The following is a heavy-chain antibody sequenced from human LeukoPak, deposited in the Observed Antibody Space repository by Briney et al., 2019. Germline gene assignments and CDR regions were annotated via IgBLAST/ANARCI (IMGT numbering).Heavy chain of an antibody. CDR2: IYPADSDT. J-gene: IGHJ4*02. V-gene: IGHV5-51*01. D-gene: IGHD5-24*01. CDR3: ARRSQMATIDFDY. CDR1: GYSFTNYW. Sequence: GESLQISCQGSGYSFTNYWIGWVRQMPGKGLEWMGIIYPADSDTRYSPSFQGQVTISADKSISTAYLQWSSLKASDTAMYYCARRSQMATIDFDYWGQGTLVTVSS.